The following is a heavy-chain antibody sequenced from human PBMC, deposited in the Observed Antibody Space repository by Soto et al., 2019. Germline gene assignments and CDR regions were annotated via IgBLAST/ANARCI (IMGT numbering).Heavy chain of an antibody. CDR3: AKRPKSWDYYYMDV. J-gene: IGHJ6*03. CDR2: ISGSGGST. V-gene: IGHV3-23*01. D-gene: IGHD7-27*01. CDR1: GFTFSSYA. Sequence: PGGSLRLSCAASGFTFSSYAMSWVRQAPGKGLEWVSAISGSGGSTYYADSVKGRFTISRDNSKNTLYLQMNSLRAEDTAVYYCAKRPKSWDYYYMDVWGKGTTVTVSS.